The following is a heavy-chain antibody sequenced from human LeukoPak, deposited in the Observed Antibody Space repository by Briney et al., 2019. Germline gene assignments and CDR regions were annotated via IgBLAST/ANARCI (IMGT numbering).Heavy chain of an antibody. V-gene: IGHV4-4*07. D-gene: IGHD3-22*01. CDR1: GGSINSNF. Sequence: SETLSLTCTVSGGSINSNFWSWIRQPAGKGLQWIGRIYSSGSTNYSPSLMSRVTMSVDTSKNQFSLKLSSVTAADTAVYYCARTVDYYDSSGLWRFDYWGQGTLVTVSS. CDR2: IYSSGST. CDR3: ARTVDYYDSSGLWRFDY. J-gene: IGHJ4*02.